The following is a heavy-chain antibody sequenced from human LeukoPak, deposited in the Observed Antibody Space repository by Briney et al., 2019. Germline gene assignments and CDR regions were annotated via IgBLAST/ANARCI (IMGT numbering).Heavy chain of an antibody. CDR1: GGTISSYY. D-gene: IGHD2-15*01. CDR2: IYYSGST. J-gene: IGHJ3*02. Sequence: SETLSLTCIVSGGTISSYYWSWIRQPPGKGLEWIGYIYYSGSTNYNPSLKSRVTISVDTSKNQFSLKLSSVTAADTAVYYCARAGGEAFDIWGQGTMVTVSS. V-gene: IGHV4-59*01. CDR3: ARAGGEAFDI.